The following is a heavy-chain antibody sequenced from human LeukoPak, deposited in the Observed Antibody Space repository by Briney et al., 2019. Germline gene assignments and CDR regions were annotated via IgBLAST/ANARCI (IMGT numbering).Heavy chain of an antibody. D-gene: IGHD6-6*01. CDR3: ARQWYSSSPHDAFDI. CDR2: IYPGDSDT. V-gene: IGHV5-51*01. CDR1: GYSFTSYW. J-gene: IGHJ3*02. Sequence: GESLKISCKGSGYSFTSYWIGWVRQMPGKGLEWMGIIYPGDSDTRYSPSFQGQVTISADKSISTAYLQWSSLKASDTAMYYCARQWYSSSPHDAFDIWGQGTMVTVSS.